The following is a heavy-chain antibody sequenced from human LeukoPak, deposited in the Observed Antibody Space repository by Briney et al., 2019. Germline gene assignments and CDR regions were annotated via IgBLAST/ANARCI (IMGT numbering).Heavy chain of an antibody. V-gene: IGHV3-30*18. CDR2: ISYDGSDK. CDR3: AKNPPTVSG. CDR1: GITLRSYG. J-gene: IGHJ4*02. D-gene: IGHD4-17*01. Sequence: GRSLRLSCAASGITLRSYGMHWVRQAPGKGLEWVAVISYDGSDKYYADSVKGRFTISRDNSKNTLYLQMSSLRVEDTAVYYCAKNPPTVSGWGQGTLVTVSS.